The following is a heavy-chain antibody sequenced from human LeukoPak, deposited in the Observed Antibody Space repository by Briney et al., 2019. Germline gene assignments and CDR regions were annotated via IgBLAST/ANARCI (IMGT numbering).Heavy chain of an antibody. CDR2: INPNSGGT. CDR1: GYTFTGYY. D-gene: IGHD3-22*01. Sequence: ASVKVSCKASGYTFTGYYMHWVRQAPGQGLEWMGWINPNSGGTNYAQKFQGRVTMTRDTSISTAYMELSRLRSDDTAVYYCARAPHSGSRVPPLFWGQGTLVTVSS. V-gene: IGHV1-2*02. J-gene: IGHJ4*02. CDR3: ARAPHSGSRVPPLF.